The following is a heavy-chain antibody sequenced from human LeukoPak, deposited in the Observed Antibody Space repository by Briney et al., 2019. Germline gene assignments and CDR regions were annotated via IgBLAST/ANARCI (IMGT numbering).Heavy chain of an antibody. V-gene: IGHV3-7*01. Sequence: GGSLRLSCAASGFRFSSYAMSWVRQAPGKGLEWVANLKQDGTEKYYLDSVKGRFTISRDNAKNSLYLQMNSLRAEDAAVYYCATQMVGATTIDHWGQGTLVTVSS. CDR2: LKQDGTEK. J-gene: IGHJ4*02. CDR1: GFRFSSYA. CDR3: ATQMVGATTIDH. D-gene: IGHD1-26*01.